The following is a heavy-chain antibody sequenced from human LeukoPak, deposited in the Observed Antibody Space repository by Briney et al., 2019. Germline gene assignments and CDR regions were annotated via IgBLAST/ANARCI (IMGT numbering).Heavy chain of an antibody. CDR2: ISSSGAYI. Sequence: PGGSLRLSCAASGFTFSSYSMNWVRQAPGKGLEWVSSISSSGAYIFYADSVKGRFTISRDNAKNSLYLQMDSLRAEDTAVYYCARESPGATRDYWGQGTLVTVSS. J-gene: IGHJ4*02. CDR3: ARESPGATRDY. D-gene: IGHD1-26*01. V-gene: IGHV3-21*01. CDR1: GFTFSSYS.